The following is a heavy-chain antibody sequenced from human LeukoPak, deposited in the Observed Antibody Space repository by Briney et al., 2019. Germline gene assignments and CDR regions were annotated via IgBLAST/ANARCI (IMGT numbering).Heavy chain of an antibody. D-gene: IGHD1-14*01. CDR3: ARDQHADSGIWFDP. CDR1: GGSIISYY. J-gene: IGHJ5*02. Sequence: PSETLSLTCTVSGGSIISYYWSWIRQPPGKGVEWIGYIHYSGSTNYNPSLKSRVTISVDTSKNQFSLKLSSVTPADTALYYCARDQHADSGIWFDPWGQGTLVTASS. V-gene: IGHV4-59*01. CDR2: IHYSGST.